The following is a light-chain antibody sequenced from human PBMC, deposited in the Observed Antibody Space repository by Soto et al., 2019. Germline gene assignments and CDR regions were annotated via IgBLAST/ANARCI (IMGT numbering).Light chain of an antibody. CDR3: QQSDDSPGT. CDR2: GAS. Sequence: IVLTQSPGTLSLSPGESATLSCRASQSISSSNLAWYQQKPGQAPRLLIYGASNRATAIPDRFSGSGSGTDFTLTISRLEPEDFAVYYCQQSDDSPGTFGQGTKVEIK. J-gene: IGKJ1*01. V-gene: IGKV3-20*01. CDR1: QSISSSN.